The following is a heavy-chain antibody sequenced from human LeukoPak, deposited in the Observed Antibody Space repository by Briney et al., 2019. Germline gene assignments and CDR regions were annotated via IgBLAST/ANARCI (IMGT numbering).Heavy chain of an antibody. Sequence: GGSLRLSCAASGFTFSSYAMHWVRQAPGKGLEWVAVISYDGSNKYYADSVKGRFTISRDNSKNTLYLQMNSLRAEDTAVYYCASGKVVGIPTFNYWGQGTLVTASS. CDR1: GFTFSSYA. J-gene: IGHJ4*02. V-gene: IGHV3-30-3*01. D-gene: IGHD2-15*01. CDR3: ASGKVVGIPTFNY. CDR2: ISYDGSNK.